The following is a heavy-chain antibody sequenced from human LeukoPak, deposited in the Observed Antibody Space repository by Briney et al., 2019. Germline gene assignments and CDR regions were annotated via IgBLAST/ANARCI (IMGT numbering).Heavy chain of an antibody. Sequence: ASETLSLTCAVYGGSFSGYYWGWVRQTPGEGPGWIGEINHSGSTNYNPSLKSRVTISVDTSKNQFSLKLSSVTAADTAVYYCARSTAMVRPFDYWGQGTLVTVSS. J-gene: IGHJ4*02. CDR1: GGSFSGYY. CDR2: INHSGST. V-gene: IGHV4-34*01. CDR3: ARSTAMVRPFDY. D-gene: IGHD5-18*01.